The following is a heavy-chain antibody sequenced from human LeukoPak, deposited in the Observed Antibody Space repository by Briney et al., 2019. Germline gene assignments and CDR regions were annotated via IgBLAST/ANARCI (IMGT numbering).Heavy chain of an antibody. V-gene: IGHV3-23*01. D-gene: IGHD3-9*01. CDR3: AKVYFDWLLWVFDY. CDR1: GFTFSSYG. Sequence: PGGSLRLSCAASGFTFSSYGMHWVRQAPGKGLEWVSAISGSGGSTYYADSVKGRFTISRDNSKNTLYLQMNSLRAEDTAVYYCAKVYFDWLLWVFDYWGQGTLVTVSS. CDR2: ISGSGGST. J-gene: IGHJ4*02.